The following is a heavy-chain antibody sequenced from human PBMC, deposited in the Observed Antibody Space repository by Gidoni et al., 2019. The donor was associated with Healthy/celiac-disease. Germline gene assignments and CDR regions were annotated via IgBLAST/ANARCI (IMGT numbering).Heavy chain of an antibody. J-gene: IGHJ6*02. CDR3: AKVPVGATYYYYAMDV. CDR2: ISGSVGST. CDR1: GFTFSSYA. D-gene: IGHD1-26*01. Sequence: EVQRVEYGGGLVQKGGSLRLSCAAYGFTFSSYAMSWVRQAPGKGLEWVAAISGSVGSTNSADSVNGRFTISRDNSKTTLYLQMNSLRAEDTAVYYCAKVPVGATYYYYAMDVWGQGTTVTVSS. V-gene: IGHV3-23*04.